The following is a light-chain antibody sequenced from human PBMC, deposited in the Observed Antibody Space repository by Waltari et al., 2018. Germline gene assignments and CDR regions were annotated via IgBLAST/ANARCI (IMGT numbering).Light chain of an antibody. CDR3: QQYYRSRT. V-gene: IGKV4-1*01. J-gene: IGKJ1*01. CDR1: QSVLYNSNDKNY. CDR2: WAS. Sequence: DIVMTQSPDSLAVSLGERATINCKSSQSVLYNSNDKNYLAWYQQKPGQPPKLLIYWASTRESGVPVRFSGSGSGTDFTLTISSLQAEDVAVYYCQQYYRSRTFGQGTKVEIK.